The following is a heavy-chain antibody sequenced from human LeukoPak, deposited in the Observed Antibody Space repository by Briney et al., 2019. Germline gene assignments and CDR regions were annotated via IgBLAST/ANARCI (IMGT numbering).Heavy chain of an antibody. V-gene: IGHV3-21*06. CDR3: VRDGGVDRLGVAVTDGFDP. CDR1: GFTFSSYS. Sequence: PGGSLRLSCAASGFTFSSYSMNWVRQAPGKGLEWVSSISSGGFFIYYADSVKDRFTISRDNAKNSVYLQMDSLRGGDAAVYYCVRDGGVDRLGVAVTDGFDPWGQGTLVSVSS. J-gene: IGHJ5*02. CDR2: ISSGGFFI. D-gene: IGHD6-19*01.